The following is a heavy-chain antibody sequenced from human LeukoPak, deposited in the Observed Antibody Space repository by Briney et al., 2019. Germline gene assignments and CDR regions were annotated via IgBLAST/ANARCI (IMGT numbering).Heavy chain of an antibody. CDR3: TLIQGWGSGSYYRDF. CDR1: GFSISNDW. CDR2: VKSRSAGETT. J-gene: IGHJ4*02. V-gene: IGHV3-15*01. Sequence: GGSLRLSCAASGFSISNDWMSWVRQAPGKGLEWVARVKSRSAGETTDYAAPVKGRFTISRDDSKNTMYLQMNRLKTEDTAVYYCTLIQGWGSGSYYRDFWGQGTLVTVSS. D-gene: IGHD3-10*01.